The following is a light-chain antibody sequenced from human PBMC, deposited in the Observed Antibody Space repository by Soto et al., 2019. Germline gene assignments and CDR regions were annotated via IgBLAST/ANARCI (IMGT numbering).Light chain of an antibody. CDR1: QSLLHSNGYTY. V-gene: IGKV2-28*01. J-gene: IGKJ1*01. CDR3: MQALQTPWT. Sequence: DIVMTQSPLSLPVTPGEPASISCRPSQSLLHSNGYTYLDWYLQKPGQSPQLLIYLGSNRASGVPDRFSGSGSGTDFTLKISGVEAEDVGVYYCMQALQTPWTFGQGTKVEIK. CDR2: LGS.